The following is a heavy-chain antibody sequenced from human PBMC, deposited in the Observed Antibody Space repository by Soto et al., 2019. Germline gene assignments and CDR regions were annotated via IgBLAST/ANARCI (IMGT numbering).Heavy chain of an antibody. V-gene: IGHV4-59*01. D-gene: IGHD3-16*01. J-gene: IGHJ4*02. CDR3: ARRYGGNFDY. CDR1: GGSISGYY. Sequence: SSETLSLTCTVSGGSISGYYWSWLRQPPGKGLEWIGYIYYIGSTNYNPSLKSRFTISVDTSKNQFSLKLSSVTAADTAVYYCARRYGGNFDYWGQGTLVTVSS. CDR2: IYYIGST.